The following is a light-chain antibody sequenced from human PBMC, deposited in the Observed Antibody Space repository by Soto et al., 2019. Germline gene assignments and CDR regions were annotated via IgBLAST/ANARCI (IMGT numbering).Light chain of an antibody. CDR3: QQYNNWPT. CDR2: GAS. V-gene: IGKV3-15*01. CDR1: QSVSSSY. J-gene: IGKJ1*01. Sequence: VLTQSPGTLSLSPGEGATLSCRASQSVSSSYLAWYQQKPGQAPRLLIYGASTRATGIPARFSGSGSGTEFTLTISSLQSEDFAVYYCQQYNNWPTFGQGTKVDIK.